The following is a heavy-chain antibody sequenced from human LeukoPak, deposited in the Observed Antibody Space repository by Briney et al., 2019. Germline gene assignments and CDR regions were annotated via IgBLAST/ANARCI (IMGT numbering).Heavy chain of an antibody. CDR3: ARDGREGVVPAAMPSYGMDV. CDR2: IYSGGST. J-gene: IGHJ6*02. D-gene: IGHD2-2*01. CDR1: GFXVSSNY. V-gene: IGHV3-66*01. Sequence: GGSLRLSCGASGFXVSSNYISWVRLAPGKGLEWFSVIYSGGSTYYADSVKGRFTISRDNSKNTLYLQMNSLRAEDTAVYYCARDGREGVVPAAMPSYGMDVWGQGTTVTVSS.